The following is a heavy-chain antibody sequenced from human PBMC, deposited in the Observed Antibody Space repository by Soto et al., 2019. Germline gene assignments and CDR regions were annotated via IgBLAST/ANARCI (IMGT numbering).Heavy chain of an antibody. D-gene: IGHD6-13*01. Sequence: QVQLQESGPGLVKPSETLSLTCTVSGGSVSSGSYYWSWIRQPPGKGLEWIGYIYYSGSTNYNPSLKSRVTISVDTSKNQFSLKLSSVTAADTAVYYCARVKGIAAAGSFDYWGQGTLVTVSS. J-gene: IGHJ4*02. CDR2: IYYSGST. V-gene: IGHV4-61*01. CDR3: ARVKGIAAAGSFDY. CDR1: GGSVSSGSYY.